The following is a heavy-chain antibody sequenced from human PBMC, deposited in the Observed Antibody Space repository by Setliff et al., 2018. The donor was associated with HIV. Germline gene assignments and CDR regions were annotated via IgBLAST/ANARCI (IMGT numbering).Heavy chain of an antibody. J-gene: IGHJ4*02. CDR1: GFTFNTYT. V-gene: IGHV3-48*04. CDR2: ISDTSATI. D-gene: IGHD2-2*02. Sequence: GGSLRLSCAASGFTFNTYTMNWVRQAPGKGLEWLSYISDTSATISYADSVKGRFTISRDNAKNTLYLQMSSLRAEDRAVYYCVRDIGFNLYDHWGQGTLVTVSS. CDR3: VRDIGFNLYDH.